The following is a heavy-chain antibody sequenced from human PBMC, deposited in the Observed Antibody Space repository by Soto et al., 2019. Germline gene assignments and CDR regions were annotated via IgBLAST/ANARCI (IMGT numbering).Heavy chain of an antibody. V-gene: IGHV3-23*01. Sequence: EVQLLESGGGLVQPGGSLRLSCAASGFTFSSYAMSWVRQAPGKGLEWVSAISGSGGSTYYADSVKGRFTISRDNSTNTLYLQMNSLRAEDTAVYYCAKAPRDIVVVVAASYYYYYYMDVWGKGTTVTVSS. J-gene: IGHJ6*03. CDR1: GFTFSSYA. CDR2: ISGSGGST. D-gene: IGHD2-15*01. CDR3: AKAPRDIVVVVAASYYYYYYMDV.